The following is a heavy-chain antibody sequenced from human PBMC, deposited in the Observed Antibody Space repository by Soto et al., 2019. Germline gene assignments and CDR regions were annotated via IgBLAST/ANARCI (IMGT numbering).Heavy chain of an antibody. D-gene: IGHD3-10*01. CDR2: IYYSGST. CDR1: GGSISSYY. J-gene: IGHJ4*02. Sequence: PSETLSLTCTVSGGSISSYYWSWIRQPPGKGLEWIGYIYYSGSTNYNPSLKSRVTISVDTSKNQFSLKLSSVTAADTAVYYCARSPSYGSGSYYNYWGQGTLVTVSS. V-gene: IGHV4-59*08. CDR3: ARSPSYGSGSYYNY.